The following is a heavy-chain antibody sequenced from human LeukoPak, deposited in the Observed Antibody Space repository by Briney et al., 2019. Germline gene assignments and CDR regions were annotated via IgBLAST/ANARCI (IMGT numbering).Heavy chain of an antibody. V-gene: IGHV5-51*03. CDR1: GYNVISYY. CDR3: ATLVRGDSVDF. CDR2: VFPGYSDSYSDSDT. J-gene: IGHJ4*02. Sequence: KPGESLTISCTASGYNVISYYIGWVRQMPGKGLEWMGIVFPGYSDSYSDSDTKYSPSFEGQVTISVDKSITTAYLQWRSLKASDTAIYYCATLVRGDSVDFWGQGTLVTVSA. D-gene: IGHD3-10*01.